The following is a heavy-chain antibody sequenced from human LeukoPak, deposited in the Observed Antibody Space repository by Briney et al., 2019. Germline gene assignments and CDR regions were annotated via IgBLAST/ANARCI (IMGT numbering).Heavy chain of an antibody. J-gene: IGHJ3*02. CDR1: GFTFSSYA. V-gene: IGHV3-21*01. D-gene: IGHD3-22*01. Sequence: GGSLRLSCAASGFTFSSYAMSWVRQAPGKGLEWVSSISSSSSYIYYADSVKGRFTISRDNAKNSLYLQMNSLRAEDTAVYYCARAYYYDSSGYRAAFDIWGQGTMVTVSS. CDR3: ARAYYYDSSGYRAAFDI. CDR2: ISSSSSYI.